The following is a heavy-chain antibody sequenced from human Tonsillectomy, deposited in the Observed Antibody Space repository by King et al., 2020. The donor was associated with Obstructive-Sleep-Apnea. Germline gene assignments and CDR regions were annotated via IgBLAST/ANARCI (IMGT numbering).Heavy chain of an antibody. D-gene: IGHD6-6*01. J-gene: IGHJ4*02. CDR2: IYYSGST. V-gene: IGHV4-59*01. CDR1: GGSISSYY. CDR3: ASQYSSSWGPFDY. Sequence: MQLQESGPGLVKPSETLSLTCTFSGGSISSYYWSWIRQPPGKGLEWIGYIYYSGSTNYNPSLKSRVTISVDTSKNQFSLKLSSVTAADTAVYYCASQYSSSWGPFDYWGQGTLVTVSS.